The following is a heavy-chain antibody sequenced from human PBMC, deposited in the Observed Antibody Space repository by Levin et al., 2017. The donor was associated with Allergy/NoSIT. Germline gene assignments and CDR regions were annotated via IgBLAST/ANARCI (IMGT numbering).Heavy chain of an antibody. CDR3: AGNCNGGDDFGDYPLFDY. D-gene: IGHD4-17*01. Sequence: GESLKISCAASGFTFDDYGMSWVRQAPGKGLEWVSGLNWNGGSTDYADSVRGRFIISRDNSKNSLYLQMNSLRAEDTALYSFAGNCNGGDDFGDYPLFDYWGQGTLVTVSS. V-gene: IGHV3-20*04. J-gene: IGHJ4*02. CDR1: GFTFDDYG. CDR2: LNWNGGST.